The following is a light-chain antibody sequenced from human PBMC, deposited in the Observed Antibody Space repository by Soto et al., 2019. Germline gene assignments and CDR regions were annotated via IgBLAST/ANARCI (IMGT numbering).Light chain of an antibody. J-gene: IGLJ3*02. V-gene: IGLV2-23*01. CDR2: EGT. CDR1: SSDVGSYNL. Sequence: QSALTQPASVSGSPGQSITISCTGTSSDVGSYNLVSWYQQHPGKAPQLMIYEGTKRPSGISNRSSGSKSGNTASLTISGLQAEDEAEYYCCSYARSSTSPVFGGGTQLTV. CDR3: CSYARSSTSPV.